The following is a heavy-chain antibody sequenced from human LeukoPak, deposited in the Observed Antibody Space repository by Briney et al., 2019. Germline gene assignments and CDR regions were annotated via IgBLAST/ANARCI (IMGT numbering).Heavy chain of an antibody. CDR2: IYHSGST. CDR3: ARTKWELLRGDWFDP. V-gene: IGHV4-30-2*01. CDR1: GGXXXNGGXX. Sequence: VSGGXXXNGGXXWSWIRQPPGKGLEWIGYIYHSGSTYYNPSLKSRLTISLDRSKNQFSLKLTSVTAADTAVYYCARTKWELLRGDWFDPWGQGTLVTVSS. J-gene: IGHJ5*02. D-gene: IGHD1-26*01.